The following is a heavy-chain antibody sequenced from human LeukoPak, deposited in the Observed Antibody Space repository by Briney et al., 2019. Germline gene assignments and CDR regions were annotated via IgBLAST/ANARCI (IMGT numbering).Heavy chain of an antibody. CDR1: GYTFTTYY. CDR2: INPRGGST. V-gene: IGHV1-46*01. CDR3: ARVGSAAATADY. Sequence: ASVKVSCKASGYTFTTYYMHWMRQAPGQGPEWMGIINPRGGSTDYAQKFQGRITMTSDTSTSTVYMELNSLRSDDTAVYFCARVGSAAATADYWGQGTLVTVSS. J-gene: IGHJ4*02. D-gene: IGHD6-25*01.